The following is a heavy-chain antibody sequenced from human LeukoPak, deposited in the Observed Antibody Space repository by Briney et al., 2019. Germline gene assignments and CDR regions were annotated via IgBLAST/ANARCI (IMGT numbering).Heavy chain of an antibody. V-gene: IGHV3-66*01. CDR1: GFTVGSNY. J-gene: IGHJ4*02. CDR3: VRYNRPVGAHDY. D-gene: IGHD1-26*01. CDR2: IYSGIST. Sequence: GSLRLSCAVPGFTVGSNYMSWVRQAPGKGLEWASVIYSGISTYYADSVKGRFSISRDNSKNTLYLQMNSLRAEDTAVYYCVRYNRPVGAHDYWGQGTLVTVSS.